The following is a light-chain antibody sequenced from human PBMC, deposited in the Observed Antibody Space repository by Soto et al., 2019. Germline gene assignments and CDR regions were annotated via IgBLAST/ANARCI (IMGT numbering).Light chain of an antibody. V-gene: IGLV1-40*01. CDR3: QYYDSSLSAVV. CDR1: SSNIGAGYD. CDR2: GNT. J-gene: IGLJ2*01. Sequence: QSVLTQPPSVSGAPGQRVTISCTGSSSNIGAGYDVHWYQQLPGTAPKLLIYGNTNRPSGVPDRFSGSKSDTSGSLAITGLQAEDEADYYCQYYDSSLSAVVFGGGTKVTVL.